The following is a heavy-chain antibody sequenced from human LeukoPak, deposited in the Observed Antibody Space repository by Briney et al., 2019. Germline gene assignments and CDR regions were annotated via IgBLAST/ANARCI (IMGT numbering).Heavy chain of an antibody. CDR1: GGTFSSYA. CDR2: INPSGGST. J-gene: IGHJ4*02. D-gene: IGHD5-18*01. Sequence: ASVKVSCKASGGTFSSYAISWVRQAPGQGLEWMGIINPSGGSTSYAQKFQGRVTMTRDTSTSTVYMELSSLRSEDTAVYYCARERYSYGYMGFDYWGQGTLVTVSS. CDR3: ARERYSYGYMGFDY. V-gene: IGHV1-46*01.